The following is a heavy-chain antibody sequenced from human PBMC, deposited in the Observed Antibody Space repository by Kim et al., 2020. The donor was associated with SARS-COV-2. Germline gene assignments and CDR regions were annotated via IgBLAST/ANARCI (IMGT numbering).Heavy chain of an antibody. CDR2: INAGNGNT. V-gene: IGHV1-3*01. D-gene: IGHD5-12*01. J-gene: IGHJ4*02. CDR3: AQGYSGYLRY. Sequence: ASVKVSCRASGYTFTNYALHLVRQAPGQGLEWMGWINAGNGNTKYSQKFQGRVTITRDTSASTAYMELSSLRSEDTAVYYCAQGYSGYLRYWGQGTLVTVSS. CDR1: GYTFTNYA.